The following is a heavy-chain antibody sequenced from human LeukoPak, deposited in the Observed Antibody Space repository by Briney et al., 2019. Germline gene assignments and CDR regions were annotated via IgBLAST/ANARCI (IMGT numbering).Heavy chain of an antibody. D-gene: IGHD3-22*01. Sequence: GASAKVSCKASGYTFTSYGISWVRRAPGQGLEWMGWISAYNGNTNYAQKLQGRVTMTTDTSTSTAYMELRSLRSDDTAVYYCARGPYQSYYYDSGEDYWGQGTLVTVSS. CDR1: GYTFTSYG. V-gene: IGHV1-18*01. J-gene: IGHJ4*02. CDR3: ARGPYQSYYYDSGEDY. CDR2: ISAYNGNT.